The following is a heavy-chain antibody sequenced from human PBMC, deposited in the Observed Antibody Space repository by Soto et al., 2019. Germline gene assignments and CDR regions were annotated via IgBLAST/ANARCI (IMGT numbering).Heavy chain of an antibody. D-gene: IGHD2-8*01. CDR2: INHSGIT. CDR1: NGSLSGYY. J-gene: IGHJ5*02. V-gene: IGHV4-34*01. Sequence: SETLSLTCAVYNGSLSGYYWTWIRQSPGKGLEWIGEINHSGITNYNPSLESRVTISVDTSKDQFSLKLSSVTAADTALYYCARMRSIVLMAFAMEGNWFDPWGQGTPVTVSS. CDR3: ARMRSIVLMAFAMEGNWFDP.